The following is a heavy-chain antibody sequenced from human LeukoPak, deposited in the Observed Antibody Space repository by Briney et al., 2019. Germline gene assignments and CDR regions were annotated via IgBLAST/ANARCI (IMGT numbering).Heavy chain of an antibody. J-gene: IGHJ4*02. Sequence: SQTLSLTCTVSGGSISSGGYYWSWIRQHPGKGLEWIGYIYYSGSTYYNPSLKSRVTISVDTSKNQFSLKLSSVTAVDTAVYYCARGSPTIFSDYWGQGTLVTVSS. CDR2: IYYSGST. CDR1: GGSISSGGYY. CDR3: ARGSPTIFSDY. D-gene: IGHD3-9*01. V-gene: IGHV4-31*03.